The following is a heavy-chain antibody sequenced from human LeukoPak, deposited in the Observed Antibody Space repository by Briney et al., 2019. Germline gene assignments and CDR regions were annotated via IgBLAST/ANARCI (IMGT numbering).Heavy chain of an antibody. D-gene: IGHD5-18*01. V-gene: IGHV1-69*04. J-gene: IGHJ4*02. CDR2: IIPILGIA. CDR3: ARDISQLWYFDY. CDR1: GGTFSSYT. Sequence: SVKVSCKASGGTFSSYTISWVRQAPGQGLEWMGRIIPILGIANYAQKFQGRVTITADKSTSTAYMELSSLRSEDTAVYYCARDISQLWYFDYWGQGTLATVSS.